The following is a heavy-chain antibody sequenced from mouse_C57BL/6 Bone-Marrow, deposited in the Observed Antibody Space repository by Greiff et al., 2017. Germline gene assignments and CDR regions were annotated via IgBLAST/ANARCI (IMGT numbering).Heavy chain of an antibody. Sequence: QVQLQQSGPELVKPGASVKISCKASGYAFSSSWMNWVKQRPGKGLEWIGRIYPGDGDTNYNGKFKGKVTLTTDKSSSTAYMQLSSLTSEDSAVYFGAGPYCDRYFGGWGTGTTVTVSS. D-gene: IGHD2-4*01. J-gene: IGHJ1*03. CDR2: IYPGDGDT. V-gene: IGHV1-82*01. CDR1: GYAFSSSW. CDR3: AGPYCDRYFGG.